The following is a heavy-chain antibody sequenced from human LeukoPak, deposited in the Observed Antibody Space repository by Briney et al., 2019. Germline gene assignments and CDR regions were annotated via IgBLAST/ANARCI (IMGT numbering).Heavy chain of an antibody. V-gene: IGHV3-30-3*01. CDR2: ISYDGSNK. CDR3: ARDGSGTYYRPPDF. D-gene: IGHD3-10*01. J-gene: IGHJ4*02. Sequence: PGRSLRLSCTASGFTFGDYAMSWVRQAPGKGLEWVAVISYDGSNKYYADSVKGRFTISRDNSKNTLYLQMNSLKTEDTAVYYCARDGSGTYYRPPDFWGQGTLVTVSS. CDR1: GFTFGDYA.